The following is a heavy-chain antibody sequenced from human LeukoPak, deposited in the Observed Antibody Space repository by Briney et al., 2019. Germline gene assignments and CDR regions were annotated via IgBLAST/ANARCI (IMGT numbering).Heavy chain of an antibody. V-gene: IGHV3-74*01. CDR3: VRDLGIAVAPGY. Sequence: GGSLRLSCAASGFTFSRNWMHWVRQAPGKGLVWVSRINSDGSSTNYVDSVKGRFTISRDNAKNTLHLQMNSLRAEDTAVYYCVRDLGIAVAPGYWGQGTLVTVSS. CDR2: INSDGSST. J-gene: IGHJ4*02. D-gene: IGHD6-19*01. CDR1: GFTFSRNW.